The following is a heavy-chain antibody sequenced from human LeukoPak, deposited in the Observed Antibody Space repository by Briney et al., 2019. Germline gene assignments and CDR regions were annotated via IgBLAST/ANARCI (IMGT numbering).Heavy chain of an antibody. J-gene: IGHJ4*02. CDR2: INPNSGGT. D-gene: IGHD2-15*01. CDR1: GYTFTGYY. CDR3: ARDIVSGPPFDY. V-gene: IGHV1-2*06. Sequence: ASVKVSCKASGYTFTGYYMHWVRQAPGQGLEWMGRINPNSGGTNYAQKFQGRVTMTTDTSTSTAYMELRSLRSDDTAIYYCARDIVSGPPFDYWGQGTLVTVSS.